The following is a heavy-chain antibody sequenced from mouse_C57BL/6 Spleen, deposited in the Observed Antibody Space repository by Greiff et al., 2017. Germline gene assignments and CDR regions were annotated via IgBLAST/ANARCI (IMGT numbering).Heavy chain of an antibody. V-gene: IGHV1-15*01. J-gene: IGHJ4*01. CDR2: IDPETGGT. D-gene: IGHD1-1*01. CDR1: GYTFTDYE. Sequence: VQRVESGAELVRPGASVTLSCKASGYTFTDYEMHWVKQTPVHGLEWIGAIDPETGGTAYNQKFKGKAILTADKSSSTAYMELRSLTSEDSAVYYCTRRTTVVGYAMDYWGQGTSVTVSS. CDR3: TRRTTVVGYAMDY.